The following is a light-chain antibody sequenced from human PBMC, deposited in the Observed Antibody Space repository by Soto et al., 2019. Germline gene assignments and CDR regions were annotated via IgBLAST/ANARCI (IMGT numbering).Light chain of an antibody. CDR1: QSVRSTY. V-gene: IGKV3-15*01. CDR3: QQYSDWPLT. J-gene: IGKJ3*01. Sequence: EIVMTQSPATLSVSPGERATLSCRASQSVRSTYLAWYQQKPGQAPRLLIHDVSTRATGIPARFSGSGSGTEFTLTISSLQSEDLAVYFCQQYSDWPLTFGPGTKVDI. CDR2: DVS.